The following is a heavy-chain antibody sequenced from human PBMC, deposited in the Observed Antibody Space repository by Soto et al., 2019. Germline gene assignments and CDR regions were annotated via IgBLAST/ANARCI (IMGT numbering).Heavy chain of an antibody. D-gene: IGHD3-10*01. V-gene: IGHV4-31*03. CDR2: IYYSGST. CDR1: GGSISSGGYY. CDR3: ARTPGGSGSFNWFDP. J-gene: IGHJ5*02. Sequence: SETLSLTCTVSGGSISSGGYYWRWIRQHPGKGLEWIGYIYYSGSTYYNPSLKSRVTISVDTSKNQFSLKLSSVTAADTAVYYCARTPGGSGSFNWFDPWGQGTLVTVSS.